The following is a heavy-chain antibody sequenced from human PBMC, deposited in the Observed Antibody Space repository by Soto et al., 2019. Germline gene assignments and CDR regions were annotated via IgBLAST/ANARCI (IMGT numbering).Heavy chain of an antibody. CDR2: IWYDGSNK. D-gene: IGHD3-16*01. CDR1: GFTFSSYG. V-gene: IGHV3-33*01. CDR3: ARDGALKGHLFDY. J-gene: IGHJ4*02. Sequence: QVQLVESGGGVVQPGRSLRLSCAASGFTFSSYGMHWVRQAPGKGLEWVAVIWYDGSNKYYADSVKGRFTISRDNSKNTLYLQMNSLRAEDTAVYYCARDGALKGHLFDYWGQGTLVTVSS.